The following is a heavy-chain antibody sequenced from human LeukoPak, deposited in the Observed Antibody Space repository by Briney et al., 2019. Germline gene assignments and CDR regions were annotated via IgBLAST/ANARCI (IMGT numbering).Heavy chain of an antibody. J-gene: IGHJ4*02. CDR3: ARALRYFDWLSFALPHFDY. V-gene: IGHV7-4-1*02. D-gene: IGHD3-9*01. CDR2: INTNTGNP. Sequence: ASVKVSCKASGYTFTSYAMNWVRQAPGQGLEWMGWINTNTGNPTYAQGFTGRFVFSLDTSVSTAYLQISSLKAEDTAVYYCARALRYFDWLSFALPHFDYWGQGTLVTVSS. CDR1: GYTFTSYA.